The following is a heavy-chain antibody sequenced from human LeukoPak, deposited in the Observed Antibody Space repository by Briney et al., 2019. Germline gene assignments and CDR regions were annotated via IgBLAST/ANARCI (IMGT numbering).Heavy chain of an antibody. CDR1: GFTFEDYA. V-gene: IGHV3-9*01. CDR3: AKDIGAVAAYFQH. Sequence: GGSLRLSCAASGFTFEDYAMHWVRQAPGKGLEWVSGISWNRASIGYADSVKGRFTISRDNAKNSLYLQMNSLRAEDTALYYCAKDIGAVAAYFQHWGQGTLVTVSS. CDR2: ISWNRASI. J-gene: IGHJ1*01. D-gene: IGHD6-19*01.